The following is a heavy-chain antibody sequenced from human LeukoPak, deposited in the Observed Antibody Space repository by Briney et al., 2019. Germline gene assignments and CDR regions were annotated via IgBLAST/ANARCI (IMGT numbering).Heavy chain of an antibody. D-gene: IGHD3-22*01. J-gene: IGHJ5*02. V-gene: IGHV1-2*06. CDR2: INPNSGGT. Sequence: ASVKVSCKASGYTFTGYYMHWVRQAPGQGLEWMGRINPNSGGTNYAQKFQGRVTMNRDTSISTAYMEVSRLRSDDTAVYYCAREIRITMRPFDPWGQGTLVTVSS. CDR1: GYTFTGYY. CDR3: AREIRITMRPFDP.